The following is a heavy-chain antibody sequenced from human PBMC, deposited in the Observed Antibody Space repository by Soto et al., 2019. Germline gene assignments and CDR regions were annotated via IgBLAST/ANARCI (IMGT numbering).Heavy chain of an antibody. J-gene: IGHJ3*02. CDR2: ISGSGGST. D-gene: IGHD6-6*01. V-gene: IGHV3-23*01. Sequence: EVQLLESGGGLVQPGGSLRLSCAASGFTFSSYAMSWVRQAPGKGLEWVSAISGSGGSTYYADSVKGRFTISRDNSKNALYLQMNSLRAEDTAVYYCAKDGIAARRIRSAFDIWGQGTMVTVSS. CDR1: GFTFSSYA. CDR3: AKDGIAARRIRSAFDI.